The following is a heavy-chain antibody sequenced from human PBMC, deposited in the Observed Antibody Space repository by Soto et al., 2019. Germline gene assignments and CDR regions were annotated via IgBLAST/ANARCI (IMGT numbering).Heavy chain of an antibody. Sequence: GESLKISCKSSGYNFTAFWIHWVRQMPGKGLEWLGKIDPSDSYTNYSPSFEGHVTISTDNSITTAYLQWSSLRASDTALYFCARVHKNWFDSWAQGTMVTVSS. CDR3: ARVHKNWFDS. J-gene: IGHJ5*01. CDR2: IDPSDSYT. CDR1: GYNFTAFW. V-gene: IGHV5-10-1*01.